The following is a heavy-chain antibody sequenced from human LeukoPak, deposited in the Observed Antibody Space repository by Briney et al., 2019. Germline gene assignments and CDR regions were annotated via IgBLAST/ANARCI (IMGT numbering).Heavy chain of an antibody. CDR2: INPTGGST. J-gene: IGHJ5*02. V-gene: IGHV1-46*01. Sequence: ASVKVSCKASGYTFTSYYMHWVRQAPGQGLEWMGLINPTGGSTGYAQKFQGRVTMTRDMSTSTDYMELSSLRSEDTAIYYCARGARPYYDFWSGYDTGWFDPWGQGTLVTVSS. CDR1: GYTFTSYY. D-gene: IGHD3-3*01. CDR3: ARGARPYYDFWSGYDTGWFDP.